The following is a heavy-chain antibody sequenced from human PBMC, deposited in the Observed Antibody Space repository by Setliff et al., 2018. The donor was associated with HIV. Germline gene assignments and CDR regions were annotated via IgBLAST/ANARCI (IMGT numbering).Heavy chain of an antibody. Sequence: GGSLRLSCAVSGFTFSNYAMNWVRQAPGKGLEWVANIKQDGSEKYYVDSVKGRFTISRDNAKNSLYLRMNSLRADDTAVYYCARDSSTAEGGGDNFFDYWGRGTLVTVSS. CDR3: ARDSSTAEGGGDNFFDY. V-gene: IGHV3-7*01. CDR2: IKQDGSEK. D-gene: IGHD2-21*01. CDR1: GFTFSNYA. J-gene: IGHJ4*02.